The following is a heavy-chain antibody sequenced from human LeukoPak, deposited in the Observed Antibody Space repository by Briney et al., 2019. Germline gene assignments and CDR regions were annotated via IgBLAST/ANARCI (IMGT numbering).Heavy chain of an antibody. CDR1: GYTFTGYY. CDR2: INPNSGGT. CDR3: ARGDGPVLVLMVYARLNRGAYFDY. V-gene: IGHV1-2*02. J-gene: IGHJ4*02. Sequence: ASVKVSCKASGYTFTGYYMHWVRQAPGQGLEWMRWINPNSGGTNYAQKFQGRVTMTRDTSISTAYMELSRLRSDDTAVYYCARGDGPVLVLMVYARLNRGAYFDYWGQGTLVTVSS. D-gene: IGHD2-8*01.